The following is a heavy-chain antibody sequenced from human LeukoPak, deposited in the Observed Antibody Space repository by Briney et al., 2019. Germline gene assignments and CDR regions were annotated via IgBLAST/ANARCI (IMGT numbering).Heavy chain of an antibody. D-gene: IGHD3-22*01. CDR3: AKDRPNYYGSNGHYYRRDGDY. V-gene: IGHV3-23*01. CDR2: ITSSGDGT. Sequence: GGSLRLSCAASGFTFSIYAMSWVRQAPGKGLQWDSSITSSGDGTYYADSVKGRFTISRGNSENMLYLQMNSLRVEDTAVYFCAKDRPNYYGSNGHYYRRDGDYWGQGTLVTVSS. J-gene: IGHJ4*02. CDR1: GFTFSIYA.